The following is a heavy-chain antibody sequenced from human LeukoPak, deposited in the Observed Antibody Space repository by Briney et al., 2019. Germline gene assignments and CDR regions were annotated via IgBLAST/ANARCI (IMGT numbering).Heavy chain of an antibody. CDR2: INHSGST. CDR3: TKSDDYGLIRI. Sequence: SQTLSLTCAVDGGSFSGYYWSWIRQPPGKGLEWIGEINHSGSTNYNPSLKSRVTISVDTSKNQFPLKLSSVTAADTAVYYCTKSDDYGLIRICGRGTMVTVSS. J-gene: IGHJ3*02. D-gene: IGHD3/OR15-3a*01. V-gene: IGHV4-34*01. CDR1: GGSFSGYY.